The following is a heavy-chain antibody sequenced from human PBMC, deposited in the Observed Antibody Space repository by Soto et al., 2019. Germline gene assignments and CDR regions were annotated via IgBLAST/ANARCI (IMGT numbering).Heavy chain of an antibody. Sequence: EVQLLQSGGGLVQPGGSLRLSCAASGFSFSSYTMTWVRQAPGKGLEWVSVISGSGGSPYHADSVQGRFTISRDNPKNTLYLQVNSLRAEDTAIYYCAKARCSSATCYVPDYWGQGTLVTVSS. CDR2: ISGSGGSP. CDR3: AKARCSSATCYVPDY. CDR1: GFSFSSYT. D-gene: IGHD2-2*01. V-gene: IGHV3-23*01. J-gene: IGHJ4*02.